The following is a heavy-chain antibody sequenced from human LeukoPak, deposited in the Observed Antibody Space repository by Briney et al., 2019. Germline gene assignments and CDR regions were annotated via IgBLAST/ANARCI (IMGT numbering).Heavy chain of an antibody. Sequence: SETLSLTCAVYGGSLSGYYWSWIRQSPGKGLEWIGEINHSGSTNYNPSLKSRVTISVDTSKNQFSLKLSSVTAADTAVYYCAMSITMIIVIIKRPPTIDYWGQGTLVTVSS. CDR1: GGSLSGYY. J-gene: IGHJ4*02. CDR3: AMSITMIIVIIKRPPTIDY. CDR2: INHSGST. V-gene: IGHV4-34*01. D-gene: IGHD3-22*01.